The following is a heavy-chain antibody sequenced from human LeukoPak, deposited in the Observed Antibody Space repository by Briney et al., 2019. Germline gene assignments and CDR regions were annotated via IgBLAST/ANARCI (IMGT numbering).Heavy chain of an antibody. Sequence: ASVKVSCKASGGTFSSYAISWVRQAPGQGLEWMGGIIPIFGTANYAQKFQGRVTITADKSTSTAYMELRSLRSDDTAVYYCARDPGYYMDVWGKGTTVTVSS. CDR1: GGTFSSYA. CDR3: ARDPGYYMDV. V-gene: IGHV1-69*06. CDR2: IIPIFGTA. J-gene: IGHJ6*03.